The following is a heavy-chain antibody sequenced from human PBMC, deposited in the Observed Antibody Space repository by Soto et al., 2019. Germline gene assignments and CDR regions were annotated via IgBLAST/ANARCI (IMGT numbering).Heavy chain of an antibody. CDR2: ISSSSSYI. CDR1: GFTFSSHS. CDR3: ARDGEWELDY. D-gene: IGHD1-26*01. V-gene: IGHV3-21*01. J-gene: IGHJ4*02. Sequence: GGSLRLSCAASGFTFSSHSMNWVRQAPGKGLEWVSSISSSSSYIYYADSVKGRFTISRDNAKNSLYLQMNSLRAEDTAVYYCARDGEWELDYWGQGTLVTVSS.